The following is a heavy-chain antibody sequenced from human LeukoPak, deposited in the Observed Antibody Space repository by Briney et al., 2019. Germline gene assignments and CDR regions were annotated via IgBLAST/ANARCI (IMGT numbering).Heavy chain of an antibody. Sequence: GGSLTLSCAASGFTLNVYWMSCVRQPPGGGVVGGAYIKQYGSEKYYVHSVKSRFTISRDNAKNSLYLQMNSLRTEDTAVYYCARGRGSWYGVYFDYWGQGTLVTVSS. V-gene: IGHV3-7*01. J-gene: IGHJ4*02. D-gene: IGHD6-13*01. CDR3: ARGRGSWYGVYFDY. CDR2: IKQYGSEK. CDR1: GFTLNVYW.